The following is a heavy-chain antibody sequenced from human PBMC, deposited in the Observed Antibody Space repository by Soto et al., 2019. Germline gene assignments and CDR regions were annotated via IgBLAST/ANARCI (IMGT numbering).Heavy chain of an antibody. J-gene: IGHJ5*02. CDR3: ARGRVGATNWNWFDP. V-gene: IGHV4-34*01. D-gene: IGHD1-26*01. Sequence: LSLTCAVYGGSFSDYYWNGIRQPPGKGLEWIGEINHSGSTNYNPSLKSRVSISVDTSKNHFSLKLSSVTAADTAVYSCARGRVGATNWNWFDPWGQGTLVTVSS. CDR1: GGSFSDYY. CDR2: INHSGST.